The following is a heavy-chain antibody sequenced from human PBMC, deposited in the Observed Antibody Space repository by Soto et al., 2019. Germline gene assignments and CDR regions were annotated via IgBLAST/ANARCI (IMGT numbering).Heavy chain of an antibody. D-gene: IGHD2-15*01. CDR1: GFKFDDYM. CDR2: ISWDGGSI. V-gene: IGHV3-43*01. Sequence: GGSLRLSCAASGFKFDDYMMHWVRQAPGKGLEWISLISWDGGSIDYADSIKGRFTVSRDNSKTSLYLHMHSLTSDDTAFYFCAKEGNGGSSLDSWGQGTLVTV. J-gene: IGHJ5*01. CDR3: AKEGNGGSSLDS.